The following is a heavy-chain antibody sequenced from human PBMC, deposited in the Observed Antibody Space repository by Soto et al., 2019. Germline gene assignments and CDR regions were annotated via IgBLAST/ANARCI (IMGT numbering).Heavy chain of an antibody. J-gene: IGHJ5*02. Sequence: PSETLSLTCAVYGGSFSGYYWSWIRQPPGKGLEWIGEINHSGSTNYNPSLKSRVTISVDTSKNQFSLKLSSVTAADTAVYYCARGKLRFLEWLSRESNAFDPWGQGTLVTVSS. D-gene: IGHD3-3*01. CDR3: ARGKLRFLEWLSRESNAFDP. V-gene: IGHV4-34*01. CDR2: INHSGST. CDR1: GGSFSGYY.